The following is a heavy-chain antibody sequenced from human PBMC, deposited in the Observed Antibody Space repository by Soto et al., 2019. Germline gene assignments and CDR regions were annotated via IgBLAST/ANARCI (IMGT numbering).Heavy chain of an antibody. J-gene: IGHJ4*02. Sequence: ASVKVSCKASGNTFTNYDINWVRQATGHGLEWMGWINPNSGNIGYAQKFQGRATMTRDTAIRTAHMEVSRLRSDDTAVYYCARGRASGSYYLLDYWGQGTLVTVSS. CDR2: INPNSGNI. D-gene: IGHD3-10*01. CDR3: ARGRASGSYYLLDY. CDR1: GNTFTNYD. V-gene: IGHV1-8*01.